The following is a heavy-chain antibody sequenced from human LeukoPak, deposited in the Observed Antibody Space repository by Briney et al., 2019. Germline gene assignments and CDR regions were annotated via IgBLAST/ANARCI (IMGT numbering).Heavy chain of an antibody. CDR2: ISYDGTNK. V-gene: IGHV3-30*14. J-gene: IGHJ4*02. D-gene: IGHD4-17*01. CDR1: GFTFSNHA. Sequence: GGSLRLSCAASGFTFSNHAMHWVRQAPGKGLEWVALISYDGTNKYYPDSVKGRFTISRDNSKNTLYLQMGSLRAEDMAVYYCARGRLASTATTTYDYWGQGTLVTVSS. CDR3: ARGRLASTATTTYDY.